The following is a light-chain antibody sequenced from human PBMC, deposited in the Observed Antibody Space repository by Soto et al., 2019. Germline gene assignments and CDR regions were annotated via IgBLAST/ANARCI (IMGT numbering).Light chain of an antibody. V-gene: IGLV2-11*01. CDR1: SSDVGGYNY. CDR3: SSLARSYPRCG. J-gene: IGLJ1*01. Sequence: QSVLTQPRSVYGSPGQSVTISCPGTSSDVGGYNYVSWYQHHPGKTPTLMIYDVRKRPSGVPDCFSCSNSGTTTSLTTSGVQAADEADYCFSSLARSYPRCGFGTRTTGTLL. CDR2: DVR.